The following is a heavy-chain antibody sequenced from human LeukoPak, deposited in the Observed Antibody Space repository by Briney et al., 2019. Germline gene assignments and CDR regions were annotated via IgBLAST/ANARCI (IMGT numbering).Heavy chain of an antibody. CDR2: ISYDGSNK. V-gene: IGHV3-30*04. CDR3: ARAPGFIYGGFDY. J-gene: IGHJ4*02. CDR1: GFTFSSYV. Sequence: GGSLRLSCAASGFTFSSYVMHWVRQAPGKGLEWVAVISYDGSNKYYADSVKGRFTISRGNSKNTLYLQMNSLRAEDTAVYYCARAPGFIYGGFDYWGQGTLVTVSS. D-gene: IGHD3-3*02.